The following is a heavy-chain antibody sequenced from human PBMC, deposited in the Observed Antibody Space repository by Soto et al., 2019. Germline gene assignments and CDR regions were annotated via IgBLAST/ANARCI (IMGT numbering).Heavy chain of an antibody. D-gene: IGHD5-18*01. V-gene: IGHV3-30*18. CDR2: ISYDGSNK. J-gene: IGHJ4*02. CDR1: GFTFNNYG. Sequence: QVQLVESGGAVVQPGKSLRLSCAASGFTFNNYGMYWVRQAPGKGLEWVAVISYDGSNKYHADSVMGRFTISRDNSKNTLDLQMNSLKAEDTAVYYCAKDIVRYSYGACDYWGQGALVTVSS. CDR3: AKDIVRYSYGACDY.